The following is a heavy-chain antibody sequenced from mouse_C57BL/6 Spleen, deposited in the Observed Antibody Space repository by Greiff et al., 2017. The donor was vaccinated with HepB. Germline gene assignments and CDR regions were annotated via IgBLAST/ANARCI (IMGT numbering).Heavy chain of an antibody. CDR2: ISYDGSN. Sequence: ESGPGLVKPSQSLSLTCSVTGYSITSGYYWNWIRQFPGNKLEWMGYISYDGSNNYNPSLKNRISITRDTAKNQFFLKLNSVTTEDTATYYCAREGYYGSSDYAMDYWGQGTSVTVSS. CDR1: GYSITSGYY. V-gene: IGHV3-6*01. J-gene: IGHJ4*01. CDR3: AREGYYGSSDYAMDY. D-gene: IGHD1-1*01.